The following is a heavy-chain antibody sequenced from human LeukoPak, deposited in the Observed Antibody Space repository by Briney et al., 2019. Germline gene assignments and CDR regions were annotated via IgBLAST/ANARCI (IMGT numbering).Heavy chain of an antibody. V-gene: IGHV3-64D*06. J-gene: IGHJ5*02. Sequence: GGSLRLSCSASGFTFSSYALHWVRQTPGKGLEHVSAISSNGGSTYYADSVKGRFTISRDNSKNTLYLQMSSLRADDTAVYYCVNLGSSWPSWGQGTLVIVSS. D-gene: IGHD6-13*01. CDR2: ISSNGGST. CDR1: GFTFSSYA. CDR3: VNLGSSWPS.